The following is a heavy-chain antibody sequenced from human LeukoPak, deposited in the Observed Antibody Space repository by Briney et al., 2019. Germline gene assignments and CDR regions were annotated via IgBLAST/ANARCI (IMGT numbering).Heavy chain of an antibody. V-gene: IGHV3-7*01. J-gene: IGHJ5*02. Sequence: GGSLRLSCAVSGFTFSSYWMSWVRQAPGNGLEWVANIKQDGREKYYVDSVKGRFTISRDNAKDSLYLEMYSLSAEDTAVYYCAPLSFFEWFDAWGQGTLVTVSS. CDR2: IKQDGREK. CDR1: GFTFSSYW. CDR3: APLSFFEWFDA. D-gene: IGHD3-3*01.